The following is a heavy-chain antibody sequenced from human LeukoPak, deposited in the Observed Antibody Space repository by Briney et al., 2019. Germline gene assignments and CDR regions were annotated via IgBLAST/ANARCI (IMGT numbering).Heavy chain of an antibody. D-gene: IGHD6-13*01. CDR1: GFTFSSYS. CDR2: ISSSSSYI. Sequence: TGGSLRLSCAASGFTFSSYSMNWVRQAPGKGLEWVSSISSSSSYIYYADSVKGRFTISRDNSKNTLYLQMNSLRAEDTAVYYCASPIIAAAGTRFDYWGQGTLVTVSS. J-gene: IGHJ4*02. V-gene: IGHV3-21*01. CDR3: ASPIIAAAGTRFDY.